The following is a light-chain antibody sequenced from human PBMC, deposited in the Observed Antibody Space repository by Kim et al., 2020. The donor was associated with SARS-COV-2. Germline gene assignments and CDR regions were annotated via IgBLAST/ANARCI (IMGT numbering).Light chain of an antibody. CDR3: QQYGSSPWT. V-gene: IGKV3-20*01. Sequence: SPGERATPSSRASQSVSSSYLAWYQQKPGQAPRLLIYGASSRATVTQDRCSGSGSGTDFTLTISRLEPEDVAVYYCQQYGSSPWTFGQGTKVDIK. J-gene: IGKJ1*01. CDR1: QSVSSSY. CDR2: GAS.